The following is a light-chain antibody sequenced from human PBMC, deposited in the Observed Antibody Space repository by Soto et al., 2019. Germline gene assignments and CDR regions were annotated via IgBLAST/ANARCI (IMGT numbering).Light chain of an antibody. CDR2: DAS. CDR3: QQRSTWPS. V-gene: IGKV3-11*01. CDR1: ESVDFH. J-gene: IGKJ5*01. Sequence: VLTQTPATPSLSPRKRATLCCRASESVDFHLAWYQQKPGQAPRLLIYDASVRATGTPTGFSGSGSGTDFTLTISSLEPEDFALYYCQQRSTWPSVAQGTRLDI.